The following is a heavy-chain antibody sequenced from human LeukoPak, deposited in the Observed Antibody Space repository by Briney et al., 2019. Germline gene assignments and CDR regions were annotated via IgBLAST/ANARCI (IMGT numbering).Heavy chain of an antibody. J-gene: IGHJ4*02. V-gene: IGHV3-30*18. CDR3: AKDVDTAMGD. CDR1: GFTLSSYG. Sequence: GSLRLSCAASGFTLSSYGMHWVRQAPGKGLEWVAVISYDGSNKYYADSVKGRFTISRDNSKNTLYLQMNSLRAEDTAVYYCAKDVDTAMGDWGQGTLVTVSS. D-gene: IGHD5-18*01. CDR2: ISYDGSNK.